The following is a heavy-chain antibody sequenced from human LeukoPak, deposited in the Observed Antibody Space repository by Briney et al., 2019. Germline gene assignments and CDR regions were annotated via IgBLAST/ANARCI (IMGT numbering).Heavy chain of an antibody. V-gene: IGHV4-4*07. Sequence: SETLSLTCTDSGGSISSYYWSWIRQPAGKGLEWIGRIYTSGSTNYNPSLKSRVTMSVDTSKNQFSLKLSSVTAADTAVYYCARDGPSIVGAPLFDYWGQGTLVTVSS. J-gene: IGHJ4*02. D-gene: IGHD1-26*01. CDR2: IYTSGST. CDR1: GGSISSYY. CDR3: ARDGPSIVGAPLFDY.